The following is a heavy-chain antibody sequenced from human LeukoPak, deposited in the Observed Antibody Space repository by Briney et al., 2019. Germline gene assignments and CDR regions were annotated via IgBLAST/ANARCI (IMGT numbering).Heavy chain of an antibody. J-gene: IGHJ4*02. CDR2: IYYTGST. D-gene: IGHD3-10*01. V-gene: IGHV4-59*01. CDR1: GGSISSYY. Sequence: PSETLSLTCTVSGGSISSYYWSWIRQPPGKGLEWIGYIYYTGSTNYNPSLKSRVTISIDTSKNQFSLKLSSVTAADTAVYYCAREDMVRGVLDYWGQGTLVSVSS. CDR3: AREDMVRGVLDY.